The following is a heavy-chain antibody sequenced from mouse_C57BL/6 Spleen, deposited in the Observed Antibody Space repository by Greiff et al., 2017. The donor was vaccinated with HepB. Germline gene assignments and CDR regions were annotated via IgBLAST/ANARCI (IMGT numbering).Heavy chain of an antibody. CDR1: GYTFTSYG. Sequence: QVHVKQSGAELARPGASVKLSCKASGYTFTSYGISWVKQRTGQGLEWIGEIYPRSGNTYYNEKFKGKATLTADKASSTAYMELRSLTSEDSAVYFCARLNWDGVYWGPGTSLTVSS. J-gene: IGHJ2*02. V-gene: IGHV1-81*01. CDR3: ARLNWDGVY. D-gene: IGHD4-1*01. CDR2: IYPRSGNT.